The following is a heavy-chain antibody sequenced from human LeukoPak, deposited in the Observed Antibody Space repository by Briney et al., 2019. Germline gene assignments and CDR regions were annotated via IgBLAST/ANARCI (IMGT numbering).Heavy chain of an antibody. CDR1: GGSISSSSYY. CDR3: AREYRYCSSTSCYKRYMDV. CDR2: IYYSGST. J-gene: IGHJ6*03. D-gene: IGHD2-2*02. Sequence: PSETLSLTCTVSGGSISSSSYYWGWIRQPPGKGLEWIGSIYYSGSTYYNPSLKSRVTISVDTSKNQFSLKLSSVTAADTAVYYCAREYRYCSSTSCYKRYMDVWGKGTTVTVSS. V-gene: IGHV4-39*02.